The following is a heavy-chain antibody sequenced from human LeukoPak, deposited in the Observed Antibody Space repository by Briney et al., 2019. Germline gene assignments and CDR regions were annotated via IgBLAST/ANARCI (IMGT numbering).Heavy chain of an antibody. CDR3: ARGLATYDSSGYTAFDI. CDR1: GYTFTGYY. V-gene: IGHV1-2*02. Sequence: ASVKVSCKASGYTFTGYYMHWVRQAPGQGLEWMGWINPNSGGTNYAQKFQGRVTMTRDTSISTAYMELSRLRSDDTAVYYCARGLATYDSSGYTAFDIWGQGTMVTVPS. J-gene: IGHJ3*02. D-gene: IGHD3-22*01. CDR2: INPNSGGT.